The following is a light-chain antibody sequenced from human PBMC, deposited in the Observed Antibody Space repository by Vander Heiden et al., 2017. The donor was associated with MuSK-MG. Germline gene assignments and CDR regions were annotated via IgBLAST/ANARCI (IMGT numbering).Light chain of an antibody. CDR3: QLRSNWPPIT. V-gene: IGKV3-11*01. Sequence: EIVLTQPPATLSLSPGDRATLSCRASPSVSSYLAWYQQKPCQAPRLLIYDAAKGAAGIPGSFSGSPSGTDFTLTISILEPKDFAVYSGQLRSNWPPITFGQGTRLEIK. CDR2: DAA. J-gene: IGKJ5*01. CDR1: PSVSSY.